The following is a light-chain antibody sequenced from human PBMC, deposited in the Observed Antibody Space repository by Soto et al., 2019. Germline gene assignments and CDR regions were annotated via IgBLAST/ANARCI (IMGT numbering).Light chain of an antibody. J-gene: IGKJ5*01. V-gene: IGKV2D-29*02. Sequence: DVVMTQTPLSLSVAPGQPASISCKSSQSLLHITGETFLFWYLQKPGQSPQLLIYEVSTRVSGMPDRFSGSGSRTDFTLEISRVETDDVGIYYCMQSTQLPPTFGQGTRLGIE. CDR3: MQSTQLPPT. CDR1: QSLLHITGETF. CDR2: EVS.